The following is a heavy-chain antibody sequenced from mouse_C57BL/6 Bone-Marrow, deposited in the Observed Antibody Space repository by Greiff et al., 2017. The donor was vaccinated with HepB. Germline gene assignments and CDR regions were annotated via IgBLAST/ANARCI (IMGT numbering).Heavy chain of an antibody. V-gene: IGHV5-6*02. J-gene: IGHJ1*02. Sequence: DVMLVESGGDLVKPGGSLKLSCAASGFSFSSYGLSWVRQTPDKRLEWVATISSGGSYTYYPDSVKGRFTISRDNAKNTLYLQMSSLKSEDTAMYYCARHTTSSYWYCDVWGTGTTVTVSS. D-gene: IGHD1-1*01. CDR2: ISSGGSYT. CDR1: GFSFSSYG. CDR3: ARHTTSSYWYCDV.